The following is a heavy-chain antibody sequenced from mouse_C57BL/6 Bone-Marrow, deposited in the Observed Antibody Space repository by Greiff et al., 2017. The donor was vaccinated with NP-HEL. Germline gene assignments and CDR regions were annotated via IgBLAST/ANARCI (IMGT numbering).Heavy chain of an antibody. Sequence: EVMLVESGGGLVKPGGSLKLSCAASGFTFSDYGMHWVRQAPEKGLEWVAYISSGSSTIYYADTVKGRFTISRANAKNTLFLQMTSLRSEDTAMDYFARRGYGVYYYAMDYWGQGTSVTVSS. D-gene: IGHD2-2*01. CDR2: ISSGSSTI. CDR3: ARRGYGVYYYAMDY. J-gene: IGHJ4*01. V-gene: IGHV5-17*01. CDR1: GFTFSDYG.